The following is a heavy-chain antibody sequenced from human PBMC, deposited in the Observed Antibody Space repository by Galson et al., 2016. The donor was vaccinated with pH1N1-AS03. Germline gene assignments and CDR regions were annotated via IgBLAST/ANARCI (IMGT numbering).Heavy chain of an antibody. D-gene: IGHD1-1*01. CDR2: ISTAGITT. J-gene: IGHJ4*02. V-gene: IGHV3-11*01. Sequence: SMRLSCAASGFTFDYFYMSWIRQAPGKGLEWISFISTAGITTHYADSVKGRFTISRDNANNSLYLEMTSLRPEDTAIYYCARNWNYFNLWGQGVLVNVSS. CDR1: GFTFDYFY. CDR3: ARNWNYFNL.